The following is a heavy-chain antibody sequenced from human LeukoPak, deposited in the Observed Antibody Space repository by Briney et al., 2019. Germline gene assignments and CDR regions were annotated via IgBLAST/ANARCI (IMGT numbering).Heavy chain of an antibody. CDR1: GGTFSSYA. V-gene: IGHV1-69*06. Sequence: SVKVSCKASGGTFSSYAISWVRQAPGQGLEWMGGIIPISGTANYAQKFQGRVTITADKSTSTAYMELSSLRSEDTAVYYCASGSGYDQNYYYYYYMDIWGKGTTVTVSS. J-gene: IGHJ6*03. CDR3: ASGSGYDQNYYYYYYMDI. D-gene: IGHD5-12*01. CDR2: IIPISGTA.